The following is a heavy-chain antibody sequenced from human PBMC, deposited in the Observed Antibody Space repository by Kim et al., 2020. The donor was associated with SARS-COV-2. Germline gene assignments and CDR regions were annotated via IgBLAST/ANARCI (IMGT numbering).Heavy chain of an antibody. CDR3: AKEAYYDILTGYLYYYYGMDV. Sequence: FTISRDNSKNTLYLQMNSLRAEDTAVYYCAKEAYYDILTGYLYYYYGMDVWGQGTTVTVSS. D-gene: IGHD3-9*01. J-gene: IGHJ6*02. V-gene: IGHV3-30*02.